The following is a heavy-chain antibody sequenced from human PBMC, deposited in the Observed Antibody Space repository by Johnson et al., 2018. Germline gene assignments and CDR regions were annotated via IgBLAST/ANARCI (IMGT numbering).Heavy chain of an antibody. CDR1: GFTFSSYW. CDR2: IKQDGSEK. D-gene: IGHD2-15*01. CDR3: ARMIVSEIGVGYYYYGMDV. Sequence: VQLVQSGGGLVQPGGSLRLSCAASGFTFSSYWMSWVRQAPGKGLEWVANIKQDGSEKYYVDSVKGRFTISRDNAKNSLYLQMNSWRAGDTAVYYWARMIVSEIGVGYYYYGMDVWGQGTTVTVSS. V-gene: IGHV3-7*01. J-gene: IGHJ6*02.